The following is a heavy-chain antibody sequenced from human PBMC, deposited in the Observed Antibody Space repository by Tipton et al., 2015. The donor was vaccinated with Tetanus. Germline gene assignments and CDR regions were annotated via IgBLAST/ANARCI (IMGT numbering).Heavy chain of an antibody. J-gene: IGHJ4*02. CDR3: ARANYDFPNKGPFDF. CDR1: GGSIRSGDHQ. CDR2: ISPSGRS. Sequence: TLSLTCTVSGGSIRSGDHQWNWIRQPPGKGLEWLAYISPSGRSNSNYSLKSRITISQDRSKNQFSLKLTSVTAADTAVYYCARANYDFPNKGPFDFWGQGTQVTVSS. V-gene: IGHV4-61*08. D-gene: IGHD3-3*01.